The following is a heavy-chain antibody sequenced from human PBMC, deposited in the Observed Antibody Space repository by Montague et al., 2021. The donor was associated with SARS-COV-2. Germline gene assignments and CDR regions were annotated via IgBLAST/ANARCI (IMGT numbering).Heavy chain of an antibody. CDR1: GGSISSSNYY. V-gene: IGHV4-39*01. J-gene: IGHJ4*02. CDR2: IYYSGST. Sequence: SETLSLTCTVSGGSISSSNYYWGWIRQPPGKGLEWIGNIYYSGSTYYNPSLKSRVTISVDTSKNQFSLKLSSVTAADTAVYYCARQKMGSVTIFVVVMDDRCIDDWGQGTLVTVSS. D-gene: IGHD3-3*01. CDR3: ARQKMGSVTIFVVVMDDRCIDD.